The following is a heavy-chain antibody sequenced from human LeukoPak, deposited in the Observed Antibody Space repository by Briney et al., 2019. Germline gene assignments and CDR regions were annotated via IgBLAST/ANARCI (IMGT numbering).Heavy chain of an antibody. CDR3: AREIVGVREFDY. J-gene: IGHJ4*02. D-gene: IGHD1-26*01. Sequence: SGGSLRLSCAASVCTFGSHWMHWVRQAPGKGLVWVSRINRDGSSTSYADSVKGRLTISRDNAKNTLYLQMNSLRAEDTAVYYCAREIVGVREFDYWGQGTLVTVSS. V-gene: IGHV3-74*01. CDR1: VCTFGSHW. CDR2: INRDGSST.